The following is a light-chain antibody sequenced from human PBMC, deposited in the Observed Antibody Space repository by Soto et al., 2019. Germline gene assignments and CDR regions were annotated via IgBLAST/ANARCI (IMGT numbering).Light chain of an antibody. J-gene: IGKJ1*01. CDR1: QSVSSN. CDR3: QQYNNWPPDRT. CDR2: GAS. V-gene: IGKV3-15*01. Sequence: EIVMTQSPATLSVSPGERATLSCRASQSVSSNLAWYQQKPGQAPRLRIYGASTRATGIPARFIGSGSGTEFTLTISSLQSEDFAIYFCQQYNNWPPDRTFGQGTKVEIK.